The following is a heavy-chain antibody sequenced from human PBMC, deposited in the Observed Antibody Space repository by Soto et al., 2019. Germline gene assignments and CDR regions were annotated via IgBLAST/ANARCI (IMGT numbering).Heavy chain of an antibody. J-gene: IGHJ4*02. Sequence: GGSLRLSCAASGFTFSGFELHWVRQAPGKGLEWISYISSSGSTAYYASSVEGRFTISRDNANNSAYLQMDSLRAEDTALYYCTRAAWFPYLSFYWGQGALVTVSS. CDR1: GFTFSGFE. CDR3: TRAAWFPYLSFY. V-gene: IGHV3-48*03. D-gene: IGHD3-10*01. CDR2: ISSSGSTA.